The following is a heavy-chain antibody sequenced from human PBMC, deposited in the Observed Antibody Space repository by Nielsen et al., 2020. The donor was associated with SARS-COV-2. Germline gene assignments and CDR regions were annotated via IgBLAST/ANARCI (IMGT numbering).Heavy chain of an antibody. CDR2: ISSSSSYI. Sequence: GESLKISCAASGFTFSSYSMNWVRQAPGKGLEWVSSISSSSSYIYYADSVKGRFTISRDNAKNSLYLQMNSLRAEDTAVYYCARDKWELPTYYYYYGMDVWGQGTTVTVSS. D-gene: IGHD1-26*01. V-gene: IGHV3-21*01. CDR1: GFTFSSYS. J-gene: IGHJ6*02. CDR3: ARDKWELPTYYYYYGMDV.